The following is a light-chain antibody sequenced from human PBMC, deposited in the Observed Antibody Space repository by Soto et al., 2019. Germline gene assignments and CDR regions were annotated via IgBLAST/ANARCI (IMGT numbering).Light chain of an antibody. CDR1: QAISSW. J-gene: IGKJ1*01. Sequence: QITNSPFTLARSVSARVPTTVPASQAISSWLAWYQQKPGKAPKRLIYAASSLQSGVPSRFSGSGSGTEFTLTISSLQPDDFATYYCLQYNGYYRTFGQGTKVDIK. V-gene: IGKV1-5*01. CDR2: AAS. CDR3: LQYNGYYRT.